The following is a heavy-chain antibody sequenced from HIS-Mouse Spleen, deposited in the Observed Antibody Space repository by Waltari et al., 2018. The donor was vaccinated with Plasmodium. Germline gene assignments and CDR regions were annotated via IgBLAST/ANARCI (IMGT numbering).Heavy chain of an antibody. Sequence: QVTLRESGPALVKPTQTLTLTCTFSGFSLSTSGMCVSWIRQPPGKALEWLARIDWDDDKYYSTSLKTRLPISKDTSKNQVVLTMTNMDPVDTATYYCARHKKRGQLVRGYFDYWGQGTLVTVSS. CDR1: GFSLSTSGMC. V-gene: IGHV2-70*15. D-gene: IGHD6-6*01. J-gene: IGHJ4*02. CDR3: ARHKKRGQLVRGYFDY. CDR2: IDWDDDK.